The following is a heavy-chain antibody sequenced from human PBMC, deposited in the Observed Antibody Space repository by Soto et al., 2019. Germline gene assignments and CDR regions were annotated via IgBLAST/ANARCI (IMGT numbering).Heavy chain of an antibody. D-gene: IGHD2-15*01. Sequence: QVQLVQSGAGVKKPGASVKGSCKASGYTFTSYYMHWVRQAPWQGLEWEGIINPSGGSTSHAQKFQGRVTMTRDTSTSTVYMELSSLRSEDTAVYYCARDSKVSRALLPRYYYYGMDVWGQGTTVTVSS. V-gene: IGHV1-46*01. J-gene: IGHJ6*02. CDR1: GYTFTSYY. CDR3: ARDSKVSRALLPRYYYYGMDV. CDR2: INPSGGST.